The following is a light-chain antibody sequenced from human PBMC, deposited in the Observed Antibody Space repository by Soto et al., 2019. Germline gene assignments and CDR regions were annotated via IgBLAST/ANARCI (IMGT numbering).Light chain of an antibody. CDR3: MQGTHWPPDT. CDR2: KVS. CDR1: QSLVYSDGNTS. Sequence: DVVMTQSPLSLPVTLGQPASISWRSSQSLVYSDGNTSLNWFQQRPGQSPRRLIYKVSNRDSGVPDRFSGSGSGTDFTLKISRVEAEDVGVYYCMQGTHWPPDTFGQGTKLEIK. J-gene: IGKJ2*01. V-gene: IGKV2-30*01.